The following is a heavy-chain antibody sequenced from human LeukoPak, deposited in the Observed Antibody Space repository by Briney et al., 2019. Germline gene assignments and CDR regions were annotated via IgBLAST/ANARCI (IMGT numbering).Heavy chain of an antibody. CDR3: ASGYGSWSYRRHCYYGMDV. Sequence: PSQTLSLTCAVSGGSISSGGYSWSWIRQPPGKGVEWIGYIYHSGSTNYNPSLKSRVTISVDRSKNQFSLKLSSVTAADTAVYYCASGYGSWSYRRHCYYGMDVWGQGTTVTVSS. CDR1: GGSISSGGYS. V-gene: IGHV4-30-2*01. CDR2: IYHSGST. J-gene: IGHJ6*02. D-gene: IGHD3-10*01.